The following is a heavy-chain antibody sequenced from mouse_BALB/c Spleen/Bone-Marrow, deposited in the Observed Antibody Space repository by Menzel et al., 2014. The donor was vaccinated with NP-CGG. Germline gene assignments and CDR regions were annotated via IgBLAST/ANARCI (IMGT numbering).Heavy chain of an antibody. Sequence: EVQLQQSGAEFVRSGASVKLSCTASGFNIKDYYMHWVKQRPEQGLEWIGWIDPVNGDTEYPPKFQGKATMTADTSSNTAHRQLRGLKSEVTAVYYCSLYDKGEKSAYWGQGTLVTVSA. V-gene: IGHV14-4*02. D-gene: IGHD2-3*01. CDR3: SLYDKGEKSAY. CDR1: GFNIKDYY. J-gene: IGHJ3*01. CDR2: IDPVNGDT.